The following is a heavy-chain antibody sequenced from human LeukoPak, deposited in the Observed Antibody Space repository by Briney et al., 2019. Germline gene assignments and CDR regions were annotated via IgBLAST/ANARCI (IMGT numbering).Heavy chain of an antibody. Sequence: PGGSLRLSCAASGFTFRSYGMHWVRQDPGKGLEWVAIIWYDGSNKYYADSVKGRITISRDNSKNTLYLQMNSLRAEDTAVYYCATVRGCGGDCYYIDYWGQGTLVTVSS. D-gene: IGHD2-21*02. CDR2: IWYDGSNK. J-gene: IGHJ4*02. V-gene: IGHV3-33*01. CDR1: GFTFRSYG. CDR3: ATVRGCGGDCYYIDY.